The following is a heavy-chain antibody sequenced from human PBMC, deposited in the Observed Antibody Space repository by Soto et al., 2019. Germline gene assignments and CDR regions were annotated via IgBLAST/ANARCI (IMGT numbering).Heavy chain of an antibody. D-gene: IGHD6-19*01. CDR1: GFTFSSYA. V-gene: IGHV3-23*01. CDR3: AKDGREGQWLVDAFDI. J-gene: IGHJ3*02. CDR2: ISGSGGST. Sequence: GGSLRLSCAASGFTFSSYAMSWVRQAPGKGLEWVSAISGSGGSTYYADSVKGRFTISRDNSKNTLYLQMNSLRAEDTVVYYCAKDGREGQWLVDAFDIWGQGTMVTVSS.